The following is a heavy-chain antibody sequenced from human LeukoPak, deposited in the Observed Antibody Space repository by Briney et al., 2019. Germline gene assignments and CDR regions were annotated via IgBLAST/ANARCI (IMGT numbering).Heavy chain of an antibody. V-gene: IGHV3-53*04. J-gene: IGHJ3*02. CDR2: IYSSGNT. Sequence: GGSLRLSCAVSGFTVSDNYMAWVRQAPGKGLEWVSVIYSSGNTYYTDSVKGRFTTSRHNSKNTVYLQMNSLRAEDTAVYYCTRESVTTGTLGYDAFDIWGQGTMVAVSS. CDR1: GFTVSDNY. D-gene: IGHD4-17*01. CDR3: TRESVTTGTLGYDAFDI.